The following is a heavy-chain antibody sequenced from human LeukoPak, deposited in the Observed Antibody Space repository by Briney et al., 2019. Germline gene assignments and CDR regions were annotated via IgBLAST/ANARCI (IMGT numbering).Heavy chain of an antibody. V-gene: IGHV1-2*02. CDR2: INPNTGGT. Sequence: ASVKVSCKASGYTFTAFYIHWVRQAPGQGLEWMAWINPNTGGTNYAQVFQDRVTLTRDTSISTVYMEVTRLKFDDTAIYYCARDRSRGSGQFDPWGQGTLVTVSS. CDR3: ARDRSRGSGQFDP. CDR1: GYTFTAFY. D-gene: IGHD3-10*01. J-gene: IGHJ5*02.